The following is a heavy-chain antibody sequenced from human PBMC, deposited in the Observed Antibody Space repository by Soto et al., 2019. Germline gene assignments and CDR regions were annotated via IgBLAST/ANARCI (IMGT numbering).Heavy chain of an antibody. J-gene: IGHJ4*02. D-gene: IGHD3-10*01. V-gene: IGHV4-59*08. Sequence: SETLSLTCTVSGGSISSYYWSWIRQPPGKGLEWIGYIYYSGSTNYNPSLKSRVTISVDTSKNQFSLKLSSVTAADTAVYYCARNAGLCFGEPALDYRGQGTLVTVSS. CDR3: ARNAGLCFGEPALDY. CDR2: IYYSGST. CDR1: GGSISSYY.